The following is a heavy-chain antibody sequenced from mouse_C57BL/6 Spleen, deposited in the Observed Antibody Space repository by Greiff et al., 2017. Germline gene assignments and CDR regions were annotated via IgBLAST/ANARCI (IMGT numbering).Heavy chain of an antibody. Sequence: EVQLQQSGPELVKPGASVKLSCKASGYTFTDYYMNWVKQSPGKSLEWIGDINPNNGGTSYNQKFKGKATLTVDKSSSTAYMELRSLTSEDSAVYYCARAPYGSYGGYWGKGTTLTVSS. D-gene: IGHD1-1*02. CDR1: GYTFTDYY. V-gene: IGHV1-26*01. CDR2: INPNNGGT. J-gene: IGHJ2*01. CDR3: ARAPYGSYGGY.